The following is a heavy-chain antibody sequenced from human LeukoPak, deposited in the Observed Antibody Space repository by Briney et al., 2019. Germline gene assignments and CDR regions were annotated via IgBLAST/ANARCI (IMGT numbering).Heavy chain of an antibody. CDR2: ISDSNNKT. CDR3: ARDCCTAAAGTYDRYNWFDP. V-gene: IGHV1-18*01. CDR1: SYTFTSYG. Sequence: ASVKVSCKASSYTFTSYGLSWVRQAPGQGLGWMGWISDSNNKTNYAQNLQGRVTMTTDTSTSTAYMELRSLRSDDTAVYYCARDCCTAAAGTYDRYNWFDPWGQGTLVTVSS. D-gene: IGHD6-13*01. J-gene: IGHJ5*02.